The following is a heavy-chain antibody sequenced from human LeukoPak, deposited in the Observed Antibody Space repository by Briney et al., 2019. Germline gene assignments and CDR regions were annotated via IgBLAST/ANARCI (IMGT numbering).Heavy chain of an antibody. CDR2: ISGSGGST. Sequence: GGSLRLSCAASGFTFSSYAMSWVRQAPGKGLGGVSAISGSGGSTYYADSVKGRFTISRDNPKTTRYLQMNRLRAEDTAVYSCAKLRGGYYYYYGMDVWGQGTTVTVSS. CDR1: GFTFSSYA. D-gene: IGHD2-15*01. V-gene: IGHV3-23*01. CDR3: AKLRGGYYYYYGMDV. J-gene: IGHJ6*02.